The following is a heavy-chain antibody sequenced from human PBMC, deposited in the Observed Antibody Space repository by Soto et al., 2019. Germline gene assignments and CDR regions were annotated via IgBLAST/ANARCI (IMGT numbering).Heavy chain of an antibody. CDR1: GYTFTSYG. D-gene: IGHD3-22*01. CDR3: ARAGDSSGYYYYYYGMDV. V-gene: IGHV1-18*01. Sequence: ASVKVSCKASGYTFTSYGISWVRQAPGQGLEWMGWISAYNGNTNYAQKLQGRVTMTTDTSTSTAYMELRSLRSDDTAVYYCARAGDSSGYYYYYYGMDVWGQGTTVTVSS. J-gene: IGHJ6*02. CDR2: ISAYNGNT.